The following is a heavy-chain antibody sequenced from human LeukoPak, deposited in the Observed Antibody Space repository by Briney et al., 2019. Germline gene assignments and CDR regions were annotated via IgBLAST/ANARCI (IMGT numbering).Heavy chain of an antibody. V-gene: IGHV4-34*01. D-gene: IGHD2-15*01. J-gene: IGHJ3*02. Sequence: SETLSLTCAVYGGSFSGYYWSWIRQPPGKGLEWIGEINHSGSTNYNPSLKSRVTISVDTSKNQFSLKLSSVTAADTAVYYCARGSGVHFEAALDNDAFDIWGQGTMVTVSS. CDR1: GGSFSGYY. CDR3: ARGSGVHFEAALDNDAFDI. CDR2: INHSGST.